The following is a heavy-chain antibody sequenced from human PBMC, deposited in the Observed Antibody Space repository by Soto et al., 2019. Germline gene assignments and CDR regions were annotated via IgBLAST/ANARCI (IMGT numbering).Heavy chain of an antibody. CDR2: MRNKANSYTT. J-gene: IGHJ4*01. Sequence: EVQLVESGGGLVQPGGSQRLSCAASGFTFSDHYMDWVRQAPGKGLEWVGRMRNKANSYTTDYAASVKGRFTISRDDSKDSLYLQMNSRKTEDTAIYYCASDSGKGAYFDYWGHGTLATVSS. V-gene: IGHV3-72*01. CDR3: ASDSGKGAYFDY. D-gene: IGHD1-26*01. CDR1: GFTFSDHY.